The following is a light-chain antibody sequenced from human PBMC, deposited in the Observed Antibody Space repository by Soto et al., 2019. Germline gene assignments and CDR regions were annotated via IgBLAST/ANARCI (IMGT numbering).Light chain of an antibody. CDR3: QQYGSRSPFT. J-gene: IGKJ3*01. V-gene: IGKV1-5*03. Sequence: DIQMTQSPSTLSAAVGDRVTITCRARQSVTSWLAWDQQKPGKAPNLLIYKASSFESGVPSRFSGSGSGAEFTLTISNLQPDDFAPYYCQQYGSRSPFTFGPGTRVDIK. CDR2: KAS. CDR1: QSVTSW.